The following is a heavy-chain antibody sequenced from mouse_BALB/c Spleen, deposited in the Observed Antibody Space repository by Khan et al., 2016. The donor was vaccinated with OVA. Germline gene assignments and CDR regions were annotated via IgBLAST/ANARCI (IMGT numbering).Heavy chain of an antibody. D-gene: IGHD1-1*01. V-gene: IGHV1S136*01. Sequence: EVQLVESGPELVKPGASVKMSCKASGYTFTSYVMHWVKQKPGLGLEWIGYIYPFNDDTKYNEKFKGKATLTSDRSSSTAYMELSSLTSEDSAVYYCSPVGTYYMSFAYWGQGTLVTVSA. CDR1: GYTFTSYV. J-gene: IGHJ3*01. CDR2: IYPFNDDT. CDR3: SPVGTYYMSFAY.